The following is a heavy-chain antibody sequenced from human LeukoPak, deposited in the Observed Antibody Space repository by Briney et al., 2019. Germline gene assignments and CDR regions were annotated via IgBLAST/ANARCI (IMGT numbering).Heavy chain of an antibody. J-gene: IGHJ5*02. D-gene: IGHD3-3*01. CDR1: GDTFSGYY. Sequence: GASVKVSCKSSGDTFSGYYLHWVRQAPGQGLEWMGWINANSGGTNYAQKFQGRVTMTRDTSISTAYMELSRLRSDDTAVYYCARAAEVYYDFWSGYYNGNWFDPWGQGTLVIVSS. CDR3: ARAAEVYYDFWSGYYNGNWFDP. CDR2: INANSGGT. V-gene: IGHV1-2*02.